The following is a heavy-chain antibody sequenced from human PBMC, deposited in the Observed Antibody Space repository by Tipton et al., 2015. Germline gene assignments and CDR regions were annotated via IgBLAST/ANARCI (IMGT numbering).Heavy chain of an antibody. CDR2: IYYSGST. CDR1: GGSISSDY. Sequence: TLSLTCTVSGGSISSDYWSWIRQPPGKGLEWLGYIYYSGSTNYNPSLKSRVTISVDTSKNQFSLKLSSVTAADTAVYYCARQWLQLQSWFDPWGQGTLVTVSS. CDR3: ARQWLQLQSWFDP. D-gene: IGHD5-24*01. V-gene: IGHV4-59*08. J-gene: IGHJ5*02.